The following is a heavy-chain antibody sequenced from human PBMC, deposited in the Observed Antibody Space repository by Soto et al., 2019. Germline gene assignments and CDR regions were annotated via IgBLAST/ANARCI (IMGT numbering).Heavy chain of an antibody. CDR2: IYRGGST. CDR1: GFSVSSDY. D-gene: IGHD3-3*01. V-gene: IGHV3-53*02. CDR3: ARATEWNALDI. Sequence: DVQLVETGGGLIQPGGSLRLSCAASGFSVSSDYMNWVRQDPGKGLEWVSVIYRGGSTYYADSVRGRFTISRDNSENTLFLQMNSLRAEDTAVYYCARATEWNALDIRGQGTMVTVSS. J-gene: IGHJ3*02.